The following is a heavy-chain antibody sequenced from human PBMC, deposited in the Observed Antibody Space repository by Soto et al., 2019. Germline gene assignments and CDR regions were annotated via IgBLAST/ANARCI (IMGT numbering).Heavy chain of an antibody. Sequence: DVQLLESGGNLVQPGGSLRLSCVVSGLTFSAYSMSWVRQAPGKGLEWVSSISSTATSTFYVDSVKGRFTISRDNSKSTFYLQMDNLRAEDTAVYYWAKGGLECNHRTVDNWGQGTLVTFSS. D-gene: IGHD3-16*01. J-gene: IGHJ4*02. CDR3: AKGGLECNHRTVDN. CDR1: GLTFSAYS. CDR2: ISSTATST. V-gene: IGHV3-23*01.